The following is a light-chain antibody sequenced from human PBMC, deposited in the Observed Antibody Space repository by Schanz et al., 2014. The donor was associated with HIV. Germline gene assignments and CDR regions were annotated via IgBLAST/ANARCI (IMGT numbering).Light chain of an antibody. Sequence: QSALTQPPSASGSPGQSVTISCTGTSSDVGGYDYVSWYQQHPGKAPKVIIYDVVKRPSGVPDRFSGSKSGNTASLTLSGLQDEDEADYYCCSYAGGYTWIFGGGTKVTVL. CDR1: SSDVGGYDY. CDR3: CSYAGGYTWI. CDR2: DVV. V-gene: IGLV2-11*01. J-gene: IGLJ2*01.